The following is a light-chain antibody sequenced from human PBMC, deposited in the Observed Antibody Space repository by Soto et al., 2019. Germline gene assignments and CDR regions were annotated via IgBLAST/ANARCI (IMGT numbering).Light chain of an antibody. CDR2: IAS. Sequence: EIVLTQSPGTLSLSPGERATLSCRASQSVRNNYVAWYQQAPGQAPRLLISIASNRAAGIPDRFSGSASGTDFTLTISRLEPEDFAVYYCHQYGSSPITFGQGTRVEIK. CDR1: QSVRNNY. J-gene: IGKJ5*01. CDR3: HQYGSSPIT. V-gene: IGKV3-20*01.